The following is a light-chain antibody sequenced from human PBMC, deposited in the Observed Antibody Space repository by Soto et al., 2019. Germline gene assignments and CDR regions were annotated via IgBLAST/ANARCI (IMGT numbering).Light chain of an antibody. CDR1: QSISSW. CDR3: QQYNSYCQFT. Sequence: DIQMTPSPSTLSASVGDRVTITCRASQSISSWLALYQQKPGKAPKLLIYKASTLESGVPSRFSGSGSGTEFTLTISCLQPDDVATYHCQQYNSYCQFTFGSGTKVD. CDR2: KAS. V-gene: IGKV1-5*03. J-gene: IGKJ3*01.